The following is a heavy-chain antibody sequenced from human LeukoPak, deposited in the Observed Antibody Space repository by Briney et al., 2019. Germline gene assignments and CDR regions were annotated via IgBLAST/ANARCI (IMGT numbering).Heavy chain of an antibody. D-gene: IGHD3-3*01. CDR2: INHSGST. J-gene: IGHJ1*01. CDR3: ARGTHWRYFQH. Sequence: SETLSLTCAVYGGSFSGYYWGWIRQPPGKGLEWIGEINHSGSTNYNPSLKSRVTISVDTSKNQFSLKLSSVTAADTAVYYCARGTHWRYFQHWGQGTLVTVSS. CDR1: GGSFSGYY. V-gene: IGHV4-34*01.